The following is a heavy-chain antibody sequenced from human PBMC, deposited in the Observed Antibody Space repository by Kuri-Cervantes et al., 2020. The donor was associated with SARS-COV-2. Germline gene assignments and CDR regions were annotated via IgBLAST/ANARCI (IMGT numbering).Heavy chain of an antibody. Sequence: SETLSLTCAVYGGSFSGCYWSWIRQPPGKGLEWIGEINHSGSTNYNPSLKSRVTISVDTSKNQFSLKLSSVTAADTAVYYCARGRGALGYCSSTSCYRGWYLDYWGQGTLVTVSS. D-gene: IGHD2-2*01. CDR3: ARGRGALGYCSSTSCYRGWYLDY. CDR2: INHSGST. CDR1: GGSFSGCY. J-gene: IGHJ4*02. V-gene: IGHV4-34*01.